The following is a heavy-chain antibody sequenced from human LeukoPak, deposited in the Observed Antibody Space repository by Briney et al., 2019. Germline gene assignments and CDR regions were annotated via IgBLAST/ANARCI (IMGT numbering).Heavy chain of an antibody. D-gene: IGHD3-22*01. V-gene: IGHV4-59*01. Sequence: SETLSLTCTVSGGSISSYYWSWIRQPPRKGLEWIGYIYYSGSTNYNPSLKSRVTISVDTSKNQFSLKLSSATAADTAVYYCARVAGIYYDSSGPFDYWGQGTLVTVSS. CDR3: ARVAGIYYDSSGPFDY. CDR2: IYYSGST. J-gene: IGHJ4*02. CDR1: GGSISSYY.